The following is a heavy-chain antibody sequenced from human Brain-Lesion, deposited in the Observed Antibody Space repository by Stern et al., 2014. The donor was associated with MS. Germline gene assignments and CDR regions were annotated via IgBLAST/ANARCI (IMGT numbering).Heavy chain of an antibody. CDR1: GYTLTELS. CDR3: ATLSPGAGGNYYRHFDY. V-gene: IGHV1-24*01. Sequence: QVQLVESGAEVKKPGASVKVSCKVSGYTLTELSMHWVRQAPRKGLEWIGGFDPEDGETIYAQKCQGRVTMTEDTSTDTAYMELSSLRSEDTAVYYCATLSPGAGGNYYRHFDYWGQGTLVTVSS. J-gene: IGHJ4*02. CDR2: FDPEDGET. D-gene: IGHD1-26*01.